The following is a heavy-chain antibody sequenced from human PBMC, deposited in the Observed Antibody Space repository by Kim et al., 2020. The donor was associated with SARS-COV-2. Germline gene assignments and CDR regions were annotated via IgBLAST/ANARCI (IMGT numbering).Heavy chain of an antibody. Sequence: SQTLSLTCTVSGGSISSSSYYWGWIRQPPGKGLEWIGSIYYSGSTYYNPSLKSRVTISVDTPKNQFSLKLSSVTAADTAVYYCARLRVEKRITMIVVVNEALYYFDYWGQGTLVTVSS. D-gene: IGHD3-22*01. CDR2: IYYSGST. V-gene: IGHV4-39*01. CDR3: ARLRVEKRITMIVVVNEALYYFDY. CDR1: GGSISSSSYY. J-gene: IGHJ4*02.